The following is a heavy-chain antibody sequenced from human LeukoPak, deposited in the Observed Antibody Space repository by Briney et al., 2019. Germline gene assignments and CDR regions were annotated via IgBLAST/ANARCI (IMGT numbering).Heavy chain of an antibody. CDR2: IYHSGST. Sequence: SETLSLTCTVSGGSISTYYWSWIRQPPGKGLEWIGYIYHSGSTYYNPSLKSRVTISVDRSKNQFSLKLSSVTAADTAVYYCARYYDSSSSLDYWGQGTLVTVSS. V-gene: IGHV4-59*12. J-gene: IGHJ4*02. CDR1: GGSISTYY. CDR3: ARYYDSSSSLDY. D-gene: IGHD6-6*01.